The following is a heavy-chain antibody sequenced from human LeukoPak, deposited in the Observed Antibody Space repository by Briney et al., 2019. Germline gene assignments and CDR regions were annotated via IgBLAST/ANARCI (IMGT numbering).Heavy chain of an antibody. V-gene: IGHV3-11*06. CDR1: GFTFSDYY. D-gene: IGHD6-19*01. CDR3: ARDRIGSGWYEGSDY. CDR2: ISSSSSYT. J-gene: IGHJ4*02. Sequence: PGGSLRLSCAASGFTFSDYYMSWIRQAPGKGLEWVSYISSSSSYTNYADSVKGRFTISRDNAKNSLYLQMNSLRAEDTAVYYCARDRIGSGWYEGSDYWGQGTLVTVPS.